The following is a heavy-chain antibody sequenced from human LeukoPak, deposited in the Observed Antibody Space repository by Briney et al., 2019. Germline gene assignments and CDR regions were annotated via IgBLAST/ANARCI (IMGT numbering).Heavy chain of an antibody. CDR3: ARVNRRSYGMDV. V-gene: IGHV4-61*05. D-gene: IGHD3-16*02. Sequence: PSETLSLTCTVSGGSISSSSYYWGWIRQPPGKGLEWIGYIYYSGSTNYNPSLKSRVTISVDTSKNQFSLKLSSVTAADTAVYYCARVNRRSYGMDVWGQGTTVTVSS. CDR1: GGSISSSSYY. CDR2: IYYSGST. J-gene: IGHJ6*02.